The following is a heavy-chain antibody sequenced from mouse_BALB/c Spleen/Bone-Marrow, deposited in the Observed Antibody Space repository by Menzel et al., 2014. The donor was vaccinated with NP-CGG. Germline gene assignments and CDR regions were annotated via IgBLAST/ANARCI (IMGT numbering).Heavy chain of an antibody. V-gene: IGHV5-6-3*01. J-gene: IGHJ3*01. CDR2: INSNGDTT. CDR3: ARDGYYVGFAY. CDR1: GFTFSNYG. D-gene: IGHD2-3*01. Sequence: DVQLVESGGGLVQPGGSLKLSCAASGFTFSNYGMPWVRQTPDKRLELVATINSNGDTTYYSDSVKGRFTISRDNAKNTLYLQMNSLKSEDTAMYYCARDGYYVGFAYWGQGTLVTVSA.